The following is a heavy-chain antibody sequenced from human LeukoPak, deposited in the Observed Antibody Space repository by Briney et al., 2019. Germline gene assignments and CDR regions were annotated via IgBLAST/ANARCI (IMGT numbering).Heavy chain of an antibody. CDR3: AREYYYGSGSPRTHYYYGMDV. CDR2: INSDGSST. J-gene: IGHJ6*02. V-gene: IGHV3-74*01. Sequence: GGSLRLSCAASGFTFSSYWMHWVRQAPGKGLVWVSRINSDGSSTSYADSVKGRFTISKDNAKNTLYLQMNSLRAEDTAVYYCAREYYYGSGSPRTHYYYGMDVWGQGTTVTVSS. D-gene: IGHD3-10*01. CDR1: GFTFSSYW.